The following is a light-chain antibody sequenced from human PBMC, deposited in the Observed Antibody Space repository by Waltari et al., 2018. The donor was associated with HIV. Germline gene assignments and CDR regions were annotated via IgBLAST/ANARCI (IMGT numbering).Light chain of an antibody. J-gene: IGLJ2*01. V-gene: IGLV4-69*01. Sequence: PVVTQSSSASASLGASVRLTCTLSSGPSSFAIAWHQQLREKGPQVLLTVDSDGSHIRGDGIPDRFSGASSGTERYLTISNLQSDDEADYYCQTWGAGAVVFGGGTRLTVL. CDR3: QTWGAGAVV. CDR1: SGPSSFA. CDR2: VDSDGSH.